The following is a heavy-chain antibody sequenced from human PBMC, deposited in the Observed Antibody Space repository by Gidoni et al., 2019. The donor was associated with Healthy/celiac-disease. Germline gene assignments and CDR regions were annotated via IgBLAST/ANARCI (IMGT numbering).Heavy chain of an antibody. CDR2: IYYSGGT. D-gene: IGHD6-19*01. J-gene: IGHJ4*02. Sequence: QLQLQESGPGLVKPSETLSLTCTVAGVSTSSSSYYWDWIRQPPGKGLEWIGSIYYSGGTSYNPSLKSRVTISVDTSKNQFSLKLSSVTAADTAVYYCARQMRYSSGWVDYWGQGTLVTVSS. CDR1: GVSTSSSSYY. CDR3: ARQMRYSSGWVDY. V-gene: IGHV4-39*01.